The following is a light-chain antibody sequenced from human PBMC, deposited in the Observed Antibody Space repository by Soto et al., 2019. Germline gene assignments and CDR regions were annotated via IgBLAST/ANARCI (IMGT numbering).Light chain of an antibody. CDR1: QDIGTY. J-gene: IGKJ1*01. CDR3: QQFYNYPRT. V-gene: IGKV1-8*01. Sequence: IQMTQSPSTLSGSVVDRVSITCRATQDIGTYLAWYQQIPGKAPKLLIYDASTLQTGVPSRFSGSGSGTDFTLTISYLQSEDFGTYYCQQFYNYPRTFGQGTKVDIK. CDR2: DAS.